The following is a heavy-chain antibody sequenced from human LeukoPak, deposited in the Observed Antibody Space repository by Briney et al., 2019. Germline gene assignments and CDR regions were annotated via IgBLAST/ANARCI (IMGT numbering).Heavy chain of an antibody. J-gene: IGHJ4*02. V-gene: IGHV3-21*01. D-gene: IGHD2-2*01. Sequence: PGGSLRLSCAASGFTFSSYSMNWVRQAPGKGLEWVSSISSSSSYIYYADSVKGRFTISRDNAKNSLYLQMNSLRAEDTAVYYCARARYCSSTSCRQYEFDYWGQGTLVTVSS. CDR1: GFTFSSYS. CDR3: ARARYCSSTSCRQYEFDY. CDR2: ISSSSSYI.